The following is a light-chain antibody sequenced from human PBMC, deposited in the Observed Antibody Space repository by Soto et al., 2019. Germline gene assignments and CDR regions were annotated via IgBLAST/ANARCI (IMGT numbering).Light chain of an antibody. V-gene: IGLV1-44*01. CDR2: AND. CDR3: ATWDDRPNVFYV. Sequence: QSVLTQPPSASGTPGQRVTISCSGSSSNIGDNNVNWYQKLPGTAPKLLIFANDQRPSGVPDRFSGSKSGPSASLVISGLQSEDEADYYCATWDDRPNVFYVFGTGTKLTVL. J-gene: IGLJ1*01. CDR1: SSNIGDNN.